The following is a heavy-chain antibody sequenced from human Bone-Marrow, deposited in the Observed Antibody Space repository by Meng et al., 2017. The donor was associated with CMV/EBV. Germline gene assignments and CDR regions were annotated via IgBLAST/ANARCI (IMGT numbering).Heavy chain of an antibody. J-gene: IGHJ4*02. CDR1: GGSFSGYY. CDR2: INHSGST. Sequence: QGQLQQWGAGLLKPSETLSLTCAVYGGSFSGYYWSWIRQPPGKGPEWIGEINHSGSTNYNPSLKSRVTISVDTSKNQFSLKLSSVTAADTAVYYCARGVDYYDSSGYYYWGQGTLVTVSS. D-gene: IGHD3-22*01. V-gene: IGHV4-34*01. CDR3: ARGVDYYDSSGYYY.